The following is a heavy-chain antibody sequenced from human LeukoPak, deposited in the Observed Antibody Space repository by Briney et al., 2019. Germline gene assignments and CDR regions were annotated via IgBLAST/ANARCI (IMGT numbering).Heavy chain of an antibody. Sequence: ASVKVSCKASGYTFTSYDISWVRQAPGQGLEWMGRISVYNADTNYAQNLQGRVTMTRDTSTSTAYMELRSLRSEDTAVYYCTRGLTPRPPDYWGQGTLVTVSS. D-gene: IGHD3-9*01. CDR1: GYTFTSYD. CDR3: TRGLTPRPPDY. CDR2: ISVYNADT. J-gene: IGHJ4*02. V-gene: IGHV1-18*01.